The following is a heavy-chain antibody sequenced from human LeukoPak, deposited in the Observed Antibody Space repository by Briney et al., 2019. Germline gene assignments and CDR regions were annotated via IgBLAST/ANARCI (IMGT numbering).Heavy chain of an antibody. V-gene: IGHV3-30*18. Sequence: GGSLRLSCAASGFTFSSHWMHWVRQAPGKGLEWVATITYDGSSEYYADSVKDRFTVSRDNSKNTLYLQMSSLKTEDTAVYYCAKRGDGGHKSLEYWGQGTLVIVSS. CDR2: ITYDGSSE. D-gene: IGHD3-16*01. CDR3: AKRGDGGHKSLEY. J-gene: IGHJ4*02. CDR1: GFTFSSHW.